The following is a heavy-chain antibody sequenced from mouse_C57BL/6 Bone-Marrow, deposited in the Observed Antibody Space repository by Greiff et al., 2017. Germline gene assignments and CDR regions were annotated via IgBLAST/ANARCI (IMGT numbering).Heavy chain of an antibody. CDR2: IYPGGGYT. CDR1: GYTFTNYW. V-gene: IGHV1-63*01. Sequence: VMLVESGAELVRPGTSVKMSCKASGYTFTNYWIGWAKQRPGHGLEWIGDIYPGGGYTNYNEKFKGKATLTADKSSSTAYMQFSSLTSEDSAIYYCARAGYYGFDYWGQGTTLTVSS. J-gene: IGHJ2*01. D-gene: IGHD2-3*01. CDR3: ARAGYYGFDY.